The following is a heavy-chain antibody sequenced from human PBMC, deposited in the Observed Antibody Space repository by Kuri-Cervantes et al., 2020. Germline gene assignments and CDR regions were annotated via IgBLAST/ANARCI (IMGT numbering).Heavy chain of an antibody. J-gene: IGHJ3*02. V-gene: IGHV1-69*13. CDR3: ASPPYGDYEVGAFDI. CDR2: IIPIFGTA. D-gene: IGHD4-17*01. CDR1: GGTFSSYA. Sequence: SVKVSCKASGGTFSSYAISWVRQAPGQGLEWMGGIIPIFGTANYAQKFQGRVTITADESTSTAYMELSSLRSEDTAVYYFASPPYGDYEVGAFDIWGQGTMVTVSS.